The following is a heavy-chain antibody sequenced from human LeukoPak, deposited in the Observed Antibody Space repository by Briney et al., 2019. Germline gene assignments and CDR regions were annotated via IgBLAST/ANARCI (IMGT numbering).Heavy chain of an antibody. J-gene: IGHJ4*02. Sequence: GGSLRLSCAASGFTFSSYAMNWVRQAPGKGLEWVSALSGSGGSTYYADSVKGRFTISRDNSKNTLYLQMNSLKTEDTAVYYCTTVGVVVPAASSDYWGQGTLVTVSS. CDR2: LSGSGGST. D-gene: IGHD2-2*01. V-gene: IGHV3-23*01. CDR1: GFTFSSYA. CDR3: TTVGVVVPAASSDY.